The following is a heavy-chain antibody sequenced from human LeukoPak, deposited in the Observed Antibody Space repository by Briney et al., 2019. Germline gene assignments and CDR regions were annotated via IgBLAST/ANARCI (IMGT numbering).Heavy chain of an antibody. J-gene: IGHJ4*02. V-gene: IGHV4-39*07. CDR1: GGSISSTTYY. CDR2: IYYSGST. CDR3: ARSSCPGGSCYDNRGYFDY. D-gene: IGHD2-15*01. Sequence: SETLSLTCTVSGGSISSTTYYWGWIRQPLGKGLEWIGSIYYSGSTYYSPSLKSRVTISVNTSKKQFSLKLSSVTAADTALYYCARSSCPGGSCYDNRGYFDYWGQGTLVTVSS.